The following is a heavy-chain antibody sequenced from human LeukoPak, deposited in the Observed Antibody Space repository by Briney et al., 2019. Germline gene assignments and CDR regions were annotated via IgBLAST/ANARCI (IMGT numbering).Heavy chain of an antibody. Sequence: GRSLRLSCAASGFTFGDYAVHWVRQAPGKGLEWVSGISWNSGSIGYADSVKGRFTISRDNAKNSLYLQMNSLRAEDTALYYCAKAGTTGKGLDYWGQGTLVTVSS. J-gene: IGHJ4*02. D-gene: IGHD1-1*01. CDR1: GFTFGDYA. CDR2: ISWNSGSI. V-gene: IGHV3-9*01. CDR3: AKAGTTGKGLDY.